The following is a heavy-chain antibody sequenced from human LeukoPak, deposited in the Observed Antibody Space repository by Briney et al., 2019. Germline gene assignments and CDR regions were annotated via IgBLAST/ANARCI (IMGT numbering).Heavy chain of an antibody. CDR1: GFTISSYW. Sequence: PGGSLRLSCAASGFTISSYWMHWVRQAPGKGLVWVSRINRDGSTTSYADSVKGRFTISKDNAKNTLYLQMNSLRAEDTAVYYCASRDQSCSGGVCYPIDYWGQGALVTVSS. CDR2: INRDGSTT. CDR3: ASRDQSCSGGVCYPIDY. J-gene: IGHJ4*02. D-gene: IGHD2-15*01. V-gene: IGHV3-74*01.